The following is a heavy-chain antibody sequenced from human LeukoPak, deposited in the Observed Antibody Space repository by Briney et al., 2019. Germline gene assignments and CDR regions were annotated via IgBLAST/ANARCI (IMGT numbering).Heavy chain of an antibody. V-gene: IGHV3-20*04. CDR1: GFTFSSYN. J-gene: IGHJ3*02. CDR3: ARGFYYDSGATWRAFNI. Sequence: GGSLRLSCAASGFTFSSYNMNWVRQAPGKGLEWVSGINWNGDSTNYADSVKGRFTISRDNAKNSLYLQVNSLRAEDTALYYCARGFYYDSGATWRAFNIWGQGTMVTVSS. D-gene: IGHD3-22*01. CDR2: INWNGDST.